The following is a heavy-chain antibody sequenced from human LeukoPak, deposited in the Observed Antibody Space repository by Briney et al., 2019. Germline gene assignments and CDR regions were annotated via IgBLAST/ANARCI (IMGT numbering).Heavy chain of an antibody. CDR3: AKGGGVYCSSTSCYLDY. J-gene: IGHJ4*02. CDR1: GFTFSSYW. CDR2: INTDGSST. V-gene: IGHV3-74*01. Sequence: GGSLRLSCAASGFTFSSYWMNWVRHAPGKGLVWVSRINTDGSSTSYADSVKGRFTISRDNAKKTLYLQMNSLRAEDTAVYYCAKGGGVYCSSTSCYLDYWGQGTQVTVSS. D-gene: IGHD2-2*01.